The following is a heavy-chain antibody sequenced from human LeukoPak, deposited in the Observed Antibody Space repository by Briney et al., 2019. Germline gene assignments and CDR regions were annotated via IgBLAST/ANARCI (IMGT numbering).Heavy chain of an antibody. J-gene: IGHJ4*02. CDR3: ASATYYDFWSGREYFDY. D-gene: IGHD3-3*01. CDR1: GYTLTELS. CDR2: INPNSGGT. V-gene: IGHV1-2*02. Sequence: GASVKVSCKVSGYTLTELSMHWVRQAPGKGLEWMGWINPNSGGTNYAQKLQGRVTMTTDTSTSTAYMELSSLRSEDTAVYYCASATYYDFWSGREYFDYWGQGTLVTVSS.